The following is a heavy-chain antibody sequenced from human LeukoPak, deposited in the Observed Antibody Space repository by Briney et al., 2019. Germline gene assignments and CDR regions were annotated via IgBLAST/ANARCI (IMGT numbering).Heavy chain of an antibody. V-gene: IGHV1-18*01. CDR1: GYTFTSYG. CDR3: ARDNGSGSYSAFDI. CDR2: ISAYNGNT. J-gene: IGHJ3*02. D-gene: IGHD3-10*01. Sequence: GASVKVSCKASGYTFTSYGISWVRQAPGQGLEWMGWISAYNGNTNYAQKLQGRVTMTTDTSTSTAYMELRSLRSDNTAVYYCARDNGSGSYSAFDIWGQGTMVTVSS.